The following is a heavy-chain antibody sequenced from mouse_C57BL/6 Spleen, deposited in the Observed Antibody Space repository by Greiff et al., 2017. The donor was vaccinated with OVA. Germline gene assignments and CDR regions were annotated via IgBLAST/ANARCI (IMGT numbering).Heavy chain of an antibody. CDR3: ARRIRGYGSSRHYAMDY. V-gene: IGHV5-17*01. CDR2: ISSGSSTI. J-gene: IGHJ4*01. Sequence: EVKLMESGGGLVKPGGSLKLSCAASGFTFSDYGMHWVSQAPEKGLEWVAYISSGSSTIYYADTVKGRFTISRDNAKNTLFLQMTSLRSEDTAMYYCARRIRGYGSSRHYAMDYWGQGTSVTVSS. D-gene: IGHD1-1*01. CDR1: GFTFSDYG.